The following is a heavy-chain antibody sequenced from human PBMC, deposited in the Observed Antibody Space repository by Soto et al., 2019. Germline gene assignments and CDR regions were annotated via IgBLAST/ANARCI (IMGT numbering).Heavy chain of an antibody. V-gene: IGHV1-69*01. CDR2: SIPIFGTE. J-gene: IGHJ4*02. D-gene: IGHD5-12*01. CDR3: RIVATHISYPV. Sequence: VQSGAEVKKPGSSVQVSCKASGGTFSSYAIGWVRQAPGQGLEWMGGSIPIFGTENYAQKFQCRVTITADESTSTAYMELSSLRAEDTAVYYWRIVATHISYPVWGQGTLVTVSS. CDR1: GGTFSSYA.